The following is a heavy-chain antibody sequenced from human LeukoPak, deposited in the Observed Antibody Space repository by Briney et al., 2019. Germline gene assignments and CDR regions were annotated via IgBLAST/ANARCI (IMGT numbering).Heavy chain of an antibody. D-gene: IGHD3-10*01. Sequence: PSETLSLTCTVSGGSIRSYYWSWIRQPAGKGLEWIGRIYGSGTITYNPSLKSRVSMSVDTSRNQFSLNLRYVTAADTAVYYCARDSGTTGEVKFDLWGQEALVTVSS. CDR2: IYGSGTI. J-gene: IGHJ5*02. CDR1: GGSIRSYY. V-gene: IGHV4-4*07. CDR3: ARDSGTTGEVKFDL.